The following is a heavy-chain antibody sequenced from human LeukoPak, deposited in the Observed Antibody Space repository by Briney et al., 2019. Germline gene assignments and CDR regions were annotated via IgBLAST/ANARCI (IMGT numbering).Heavy chain of an antibody. CDR1: GGSISSYY. V-gene: IGHV4-4*07. CDR2: IYTSGST. D-gene: IGHD4-17*01. J-gene: IGHJ5*02. Sequence: SETLSLTCTVSGGSISSYYWSWIRQPAGKGLEWIGRIYTSGSTNYNPSLKSRVTMSVDTSKNQFSLKLSSVTAADTAMYYCARESKTTVTTETNWFDPWGQGTLVTVSS. CDR3: ARESKTTVTTETNWFDP.